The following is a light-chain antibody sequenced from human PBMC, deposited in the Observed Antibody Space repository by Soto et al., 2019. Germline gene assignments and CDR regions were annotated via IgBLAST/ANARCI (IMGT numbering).Light chain of an antibody. CDR1: NSDIGFYSY. V-gene: IGLV2-14*01. Sequence: QSVLTQPASVSGSPGQSITISCTGTNSDIGFYSYVSWYQQHPGEAPKLIIYEVAKRPSGVSSRFSGSKSGNTASLTISGLQAEDEADYHCSSYTSSSPLYVFGTGTKLTVL. J-gene: IGLJ1*01. CDR2: EVA. CDR3: SSYTSSSPLYV.